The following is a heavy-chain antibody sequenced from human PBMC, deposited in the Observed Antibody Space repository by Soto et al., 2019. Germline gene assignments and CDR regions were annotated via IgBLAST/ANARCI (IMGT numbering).Heavy chain of an antibody. CDR1: KVTLSNYA. V-gene: IGHV3-23*01. CDR3: EKDQRPLLVYFDY. J-gene: IGHJ4*02. CDR2: ISDTGGTQ. D-gene: IGHD6-25*01. Sequence: PGGSRSLACAASKVTLSNYATGWVRQAPGKWLEWVSYISDTGGTQYSHDSVKGRFTISTDNAKMTLYIQRNSLRAEDTAASFCEKDQRPLLVYFDYWGQGTQVTVSS.